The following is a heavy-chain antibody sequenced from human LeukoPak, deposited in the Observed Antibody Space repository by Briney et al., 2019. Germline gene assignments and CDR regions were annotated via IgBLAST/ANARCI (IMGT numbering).Heavy chain of an antibody. Sequence: PGGSLRLSCAASGFTFSSYAMHWVRQAPAKGQGWVAVISYDGSNKYYADSVKGRFTISRDNSENTLYLQMNSRRAEDTAVYYCAREGDVTMMGTDAFDIWGQGTMVTVSS. CDR3: AREGDVTMMGTDAFDI. J-gene: IGHJ3*02. CDR1: GFTFSSYA. V-gene: IGHV3-30*04. CDR2: ISYDGSNK. D-gene: IGHD3-22*01.